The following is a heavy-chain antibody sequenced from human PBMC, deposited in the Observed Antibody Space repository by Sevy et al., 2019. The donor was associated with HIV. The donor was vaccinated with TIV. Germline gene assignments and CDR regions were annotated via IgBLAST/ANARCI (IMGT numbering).Heavy chain of an antibody. Sequence: SETLSLTCTVSGGSISSSSYYWGWIRQPPGKGLEWIGSIYYSGSTYYNPSLKSRVTISVDTSKNQFSLKLSSVTAADTAVYYCARRVRIIAAAGTGCFDPWGQGTLVTVSS. CDR3: ARRVRIIAAAGTGCFDP. D-gene: IGHD6-13*01. V-gene: IGHV4-39*01. J-gene: IGHJ5*02. CDR1: GGSISSSSYY. CDR2: IYYSGST.